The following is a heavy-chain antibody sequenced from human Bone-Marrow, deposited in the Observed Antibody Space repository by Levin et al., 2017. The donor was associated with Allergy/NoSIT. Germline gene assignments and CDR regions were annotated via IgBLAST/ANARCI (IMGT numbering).Heavy chain of an antibody. CDR2: IYSVGTT. CDR3: TGGPSGVRG. Sequence: GGSLRLSCAVSGFTVSNNYMSWVRQAPGAGLEWVSLIYSVGTTYYADSVKGRFTISRDNSRNTLYLQMNSLRAEDTAVYYCTGGPSGVRGWGQGTLVTVSS. V-gene: IGHV3-53*01. CDR1: GFTVSNNY. J-gene: IGHJ4*02. D-gene: IGHD3-16*01.